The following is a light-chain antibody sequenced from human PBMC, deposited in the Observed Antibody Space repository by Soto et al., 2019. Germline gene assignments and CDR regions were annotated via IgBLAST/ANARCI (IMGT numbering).Light chain of an antibody. V-gene: IGKV3-20*01. CDR2: GAS. J-gene: IGKJ1*01. CDR1: QSVSSSY. CDR3: EKYYSPRT. Sequence: QFQDTLSLSPGERATLSCRASQSVSSSYLAWYQQKPGQAPRLHIYGASRRATPITDRCSGSGSGTAFTISSMRLEHDETDVYQWEKYYSPRTFGQGTKVDIK.